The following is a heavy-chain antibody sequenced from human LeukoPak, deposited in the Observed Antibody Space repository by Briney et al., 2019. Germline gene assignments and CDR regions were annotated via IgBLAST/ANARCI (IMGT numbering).Heavy chain of an antibody. D-gene: IGHD3-16*02. V-gene: IGHV4-39*01. CDR2: IYYSGST. Sequence: SETLSLTCTVSGGSISSSSYYWGWIRQPPGKGLKWIGSIYYSGSTYYNPSLKSRVTISVDTSKNQFSLKLSSVTAADTAVYYCASRDTFGGVIVDYYFDYWGQGTLVTVSS. CDR1: GGSISSSSYY. CDR3: ASRDTFGGVIVDYYFDY. J-gene: IGHJ4*02.